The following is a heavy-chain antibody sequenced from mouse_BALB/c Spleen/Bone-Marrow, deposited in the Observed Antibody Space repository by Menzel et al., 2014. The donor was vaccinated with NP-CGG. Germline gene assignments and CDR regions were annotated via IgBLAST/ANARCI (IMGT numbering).Heavy chain of an antibody. D-gene: IGHD1-1*01. CDR2: INSNGGST. J-gene: IGHJ4*01. Sequence: EVKLEESGGGLVQPGGSLKLSCAASGFTFSSYGMSWVRQTPDKRLELVATINSNGGSTYYPDSVKGRFTISRDNAKNTLYLQMSSLKSEDTAMYYCARDYYGSSYAMDYCGQGTSVTVSS. CDR3: ARDYYGSSYAMDY. V-gene: IGHV5-6-3*01. CDR1: GFTFSSYG.